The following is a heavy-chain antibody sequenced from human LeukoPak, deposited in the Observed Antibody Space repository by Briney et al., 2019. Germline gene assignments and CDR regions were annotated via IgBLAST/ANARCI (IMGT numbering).Heavy chain of an antibody. CDR3: ARRSSGYDLDY. V-gene: IGHV1-2*02. Sequence: GASVKVSCKASGYTFTGYYMHWVRQAPGQGLEWMGWINPNSGGTNYAQKFQGRVTMTRDTSTSTVYMELSSLRSEDTAVYYCARRSSGYDLDYWGQGTLVTVSS. D-gene: IGHD5-12*01. CDR1: GYTFTGYY. CDR2: INPNSGGT. J-gene: IGHJ4*02.